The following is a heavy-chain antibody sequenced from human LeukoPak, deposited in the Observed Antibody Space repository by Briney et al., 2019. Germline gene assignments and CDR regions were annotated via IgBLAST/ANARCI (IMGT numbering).Heavy chain of an antibody. CDR3: ARAAYCGSNCYLYFDY. CDR1: GYTFTDYY. Sequence: GASVKVSCKASGYTFTDYYLHWVRQAPRQGLEWMGWIDPNSGRTNYAQKFQGRITMTRDTSISTAYMELTSLTSDDTAIYYCARAAYCGSNCYLYFDYWGQGTLVTVSS. D-gene: IGHD2-21*01. J-gene: IGHJ4*02. V-gene: IGHV1-2*02. CDR2: IDPNSGRT.